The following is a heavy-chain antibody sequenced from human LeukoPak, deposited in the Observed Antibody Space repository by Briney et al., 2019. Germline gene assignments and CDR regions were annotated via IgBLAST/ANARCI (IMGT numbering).Heavy chain of an antibody. CDR2: IRSKAYGGTT. J-gene: IGHJ1*01. CDR3: TRDVVPGYCSGGSCYSFQH. D-gene: IGHD2-15*01. CDR1: GFTFGDYA. Sequence: GGSLRLSCTASGFTFGDYAMSWFRQAPGKGLEWVGFIRSKAYGGTTEYAASVKGRFTISRDVSKSIAYLQMNSLKTEDTAVYYCTRDVVPGYCSGGSCYSFQHWGQGTLVTVSS. V-gene: IGHV3-49*03.